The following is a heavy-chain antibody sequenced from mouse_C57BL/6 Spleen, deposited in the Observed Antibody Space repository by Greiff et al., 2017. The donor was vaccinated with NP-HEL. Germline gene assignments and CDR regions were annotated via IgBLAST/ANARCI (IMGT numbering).Heavy chain of an antibody. V-gene: IGHV1-50*01. D-gene: IGHD3-1*01. Sequence: QVQLQQPGAELVKPGASVKLSCKASGYTFTSYWMQWVKQRPGQGLEWIGEIDPSDSYTNYNQKFKGKATLTVDTSSSTAYMQLSSLTSEDSAVYYCARGLTLFDYWGQGTTLTVSS. CDR3: ARGLTLFDY. CDR1: GYTFTSYW. J-gene: IGHJ2*01. CDR2: IDPSDSYT.